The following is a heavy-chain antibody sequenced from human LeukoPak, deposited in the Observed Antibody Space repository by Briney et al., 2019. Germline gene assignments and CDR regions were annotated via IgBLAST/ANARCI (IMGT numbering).Heavy chain of an antibody. CDR1: GFTFSDYY. J-gene: IGHJ4*02. Sequence: GGSLRLSCAASGFTFSDYYMTWVRQAPGKGLEWLSYITNRGDTVFYADSVKGRFTIPRDNSKNTLYLQMNSLRAEDTAVYYCARGPSRGYSYGPGIDYWGQGTLVTVSS. D-gene: IGHD5-18*01. CDR2: ITNRGDTV. CDR3: ARGPSRGYSYGPGIDY. V-gene: IGHV3-11*04.